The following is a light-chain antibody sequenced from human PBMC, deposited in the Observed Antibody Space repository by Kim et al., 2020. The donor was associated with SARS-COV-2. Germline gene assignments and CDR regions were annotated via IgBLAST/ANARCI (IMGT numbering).Light chain of an antibody. CDR2: DAS. CDR1: QSVGDF. Sequence: SFAPGEGATLSCRASQSVGDFLAWYQQRPGQAPRLLIYDASRRATGIPTRFSGSGSGTDFTLTVSTLEPEDFALHYCQRSSWPITFGQGTRLEIK. V-gene: IGKV3-11*01. CDR3: QRSSWPIT. J-gene: IGKJ5*01.